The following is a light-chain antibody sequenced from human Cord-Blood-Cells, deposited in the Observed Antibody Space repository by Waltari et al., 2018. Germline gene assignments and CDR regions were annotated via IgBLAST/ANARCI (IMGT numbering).Light chain of an antibody. CDR3: QAWDSSTVV. Sequence: SYELTQPPSLSVSPGQTASIPCSGDKLGDQYACWYQQKPGQSPVLVIYQDSKRPSRIPERFSGSNSGNTATLTISGTQAMDEADYYCQAWDSSTVVFGGGTKLTVL. V-gene: IGLV3-1*01. CDR2: QDS. CDR1: KLGDQY. J-gene: IGLJ2*01.